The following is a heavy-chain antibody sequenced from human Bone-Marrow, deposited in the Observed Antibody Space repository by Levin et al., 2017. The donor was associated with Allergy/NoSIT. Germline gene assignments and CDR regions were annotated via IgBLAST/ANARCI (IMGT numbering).Heavy chain of an antibody. Sequence: PGGSLRLSCEASGFTFDDYAMHWVRQAPGQGLEWVSGISWDGGSLDYADSVKGRFTISRDNARNSLYLQMNSLRLEDTALYFCTKFESRRNVYYYGIDVWGQGTTVTVSS. J-gene: IGHJ6*02. D-gene: IGHD3-9*01. CDR3: TKFESRRNVYYYGIDV. V-gene: IGHV3-9*01. CDR1: GFTFDDYA. CDR2: ISWDGGSL.